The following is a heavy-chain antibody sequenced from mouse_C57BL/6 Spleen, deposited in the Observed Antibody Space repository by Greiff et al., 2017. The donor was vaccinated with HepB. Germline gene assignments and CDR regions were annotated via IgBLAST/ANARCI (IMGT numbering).Heavy chain of an antibody. V-gene: IGHV1-55*01. CDR1: GYTFTSYW. J-gene: IGHJ4*01. Sequence: VQLQQPGAELVKPGASVKMSCKASGYTFTSYWITWVKQRPGQGLEWIGDIYPGSGSTNYNEKFKSKATLTVDTSSSTAYMQLSSLTSEDSAVYYCARYGELPYYAMDYWGQGTSVTVSS. CDR3: ARYGELPYYAMDY. D-gene: IGHD2-1*01. CDR2: IYPGSGST.